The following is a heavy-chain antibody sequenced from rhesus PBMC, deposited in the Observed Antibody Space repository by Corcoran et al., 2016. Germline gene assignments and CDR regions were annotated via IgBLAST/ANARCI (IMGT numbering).Heavy chain of an antibody. D-gene: IGHD6-43*01. CDR1: GGSISDDYY. CDR2: IDGSGGGT. V-gene: IGHV4-106*01. J-gene: IGHJ4*01. CDR3: AREEISSSHFDY. Sequence: QVQLQESGPGLVTPSETLSLTCAVSGGSISDDYYWRWIRQPPGKGLEWIGYIDGSGGGTNYNPSLKNRVTISIDTSKNQFSLKLSSVTAADTAVYYCAREEISSSHFDYWGQGVLVTVSS.